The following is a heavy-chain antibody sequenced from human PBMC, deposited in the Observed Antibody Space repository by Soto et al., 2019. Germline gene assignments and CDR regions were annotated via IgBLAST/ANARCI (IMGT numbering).Heavy chain of an antibody. V-gene: IGHV4-38-2*01. CDR2: IYHSGST. J-gene: IGHJ4*02. CDR3: ARGRWYSSSSY. CDR1: GYSISSGYY. Sequence: ASETLSLTCAVSGYSISSGYYWGWIRQPPGKGLEWIGSIYHSGSTYYNPSLKSRVTISVDTSKNQFSLKLSSVTAADTAVYYCARGRWYSSSSYWGQGTLVTVSS. D-gene: IGHD6-6*01.